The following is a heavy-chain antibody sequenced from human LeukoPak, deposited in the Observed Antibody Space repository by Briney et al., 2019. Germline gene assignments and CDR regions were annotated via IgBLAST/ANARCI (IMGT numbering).Heavy chain of an antibody. CDR2: IWYDGSNK. V-gene: IGHV3-33*01. D-gene: IGHD2-15*01. Sequence: AGGSLRLSCAASGFTFSSYGMHWVRQAPGKGLEWVAVIWYDGSNKYYADSVKGRFTISRDNSKNTLYLQMNSLRAEDTAVYYCARAGRSCSGGSCYYWGQGTLVTVSS. CDR1: GFTFSSYG. J-gene: IGHJ4*02. CDR3: ARAGRSCSGGSCYY.